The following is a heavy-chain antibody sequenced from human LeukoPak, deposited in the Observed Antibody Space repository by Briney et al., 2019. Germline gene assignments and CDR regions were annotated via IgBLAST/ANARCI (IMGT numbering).Heavy chain of an antibody. CDR1: GGSISSGSYY. D-gene: IGHD1-1*01. CDR2: IYTSENT. Sequence: PSQTLSLTCTVSGGSISSGSYYWSWIRQPAGKGLEWIGRIYTSENTNYNPSLKSRVTMSVDTSKNQFSLKLSSMTAADTAVYYCARGFTTNYYYMDVWGKGTTVTVSS. V-gene: IGHV4-61*02. J-gene: IGHJ6*03. CDR3: ARGFTTNYYYMDV.